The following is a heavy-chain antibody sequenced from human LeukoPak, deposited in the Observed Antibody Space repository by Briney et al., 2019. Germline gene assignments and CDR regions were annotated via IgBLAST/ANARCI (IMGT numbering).Heavy chain of an antibody. V-gene: IGHV3-15*01. Sequence: PGGSLTLSCAASGFTFSNAWMRWVRQAPGKGLEWVGRIKSKTDGGTTDYAAPVKGRFTISRDDSKNTLYLQMNSPKTEDTAVYYCTTDLGISSSSGIDYWGQGTLVTVSS. J-gene: IGHJ4*02. CDR3: TTDLGISSSSGIDY. CDR2: IKSKTDGGTT. CDR1: GFTFSNAW. D-gene: IGHD6-6*01.